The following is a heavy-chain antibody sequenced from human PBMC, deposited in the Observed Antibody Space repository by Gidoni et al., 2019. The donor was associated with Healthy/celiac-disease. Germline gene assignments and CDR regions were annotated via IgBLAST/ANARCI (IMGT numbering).Heavy chain of an antibody. Sequence: EVQLVESGGGLVQPGGSLRLSCAASGFTFSSYSMNWVRQAPGKGLGWVSYISSSSSTIYYADSVKGRFTISRDNAKNSLYLQMNSLRDEDTAVYYCARALGGRDSSGWYSVPRLYFDYWGQGTLVTVSS. V-gene: IGHV3-48*02. D-gene: IGHD6-19*01. CDR3: ARALGGRDSSGWYSVPRLYFDY. J-gene: IGHJ4*02. CDR2: ISSSSSTI. CDR1: GFTFSSYS.